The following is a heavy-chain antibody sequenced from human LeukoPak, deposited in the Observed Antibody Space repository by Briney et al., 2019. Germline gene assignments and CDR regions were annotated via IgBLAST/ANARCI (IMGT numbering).Heavy chain of an antibody. CDR2: INHSGST. CDR1: GGSFSGYY. Sequence: SETLSLTCAVYGGSFSGYYWSWIRQPPGKGLEWIGEINHSGSTNYNPSLKSRVTISVDTSKNQFSLKLSSVTAADTAVYYCARSLGGYFDYWGQGTLVTVSS. J-gene: IGHJ4*02. D-gene: IGHD4-23*01. V-gene: IGHV4-34*01. CDR3: ARSLGGYFDY.